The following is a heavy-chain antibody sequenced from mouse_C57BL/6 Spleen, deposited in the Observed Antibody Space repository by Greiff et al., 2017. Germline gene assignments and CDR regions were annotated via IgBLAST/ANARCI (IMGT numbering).Heavy chain of an antibody. D-gene: IGHD1-1*01. CDR1: GYTFTDYY. J-gene: IGHJ4*01. CDR2: IYPGSGNT. V-gene: IGHV1-76*01. Sequence: QVQLQQSGAELVRPGASVKLSCKASGYTFTDYYINWVKQRPGQGLEWIARIYPGSGNTYYNEKFKGKATLTAEKSSSTAYMQLSSLTSEDSAVYFCARLTTVVNYYAMDYWGQGTSVTVSS. CDR3: ARLTTVVNYYAMDY.